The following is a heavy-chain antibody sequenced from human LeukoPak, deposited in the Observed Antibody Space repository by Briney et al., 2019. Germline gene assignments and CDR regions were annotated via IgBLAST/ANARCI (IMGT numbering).Heavy chain of an antibody. Sequence: PSETLSLTCTVSGGSISTSSYYWGWIRQPRGKGLEGIGNIYYSGSTYYNPSLNSRVTISVDTSKNQFSLKLSSVTAADTAVYYCARRAYSASYFLGYWGQGTLVTVSS. J-gene: IGHJ4*02. V-gene: IGHV4-39*01. CDR2: IYYSGST. D-gene: IGHD1-26*01. CDR1: GGSISTSSYY. CDR3: ARRAYSASYFLGY.